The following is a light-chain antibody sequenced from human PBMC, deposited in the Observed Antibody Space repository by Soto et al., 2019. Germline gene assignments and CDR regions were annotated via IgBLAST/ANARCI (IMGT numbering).Light chain of an antibody. CDR2: AAS. V-gene: IGKV1-9*01. CDR3: QQLNSYPRT. J-gene: IGKJ2*01. Sequence: DIPLTQSPSFLSASVGDRVTINCRASQGISSDLAWYQQKPGKVPKLLIYAASTLQSGVPSRFSGSGSGTEFTLTISSLQPEDFATYYCQQLNSYPRTFGQGTKLEIK. CDR1: QGISSD.